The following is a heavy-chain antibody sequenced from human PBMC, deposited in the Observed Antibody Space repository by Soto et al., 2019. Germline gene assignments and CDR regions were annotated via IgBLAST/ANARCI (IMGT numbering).Heavy chain of an antibody. CDR3: ARGLPNFSAFDS. CDR2: VSSDGRST. Sequence: EVQLVESGGGLVQPGESLRLSCAASGFTFSSYWMHWIRQAPGKGLVWVSRVSSDGRSTVYANSVKGRLTISRDNAKNTVYLQMNSLSDEDTAVYYCARGLPNFSAFDSWGQGTLVTVSS. CDR1: GFTFSSYW. D-gene: IGHD5-12*01. V-gene: IGHV3-74*01. J-gene: IGHJ4*02.